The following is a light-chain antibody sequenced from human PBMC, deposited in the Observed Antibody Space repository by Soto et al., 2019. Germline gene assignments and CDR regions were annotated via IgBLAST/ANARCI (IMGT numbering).Light chain of an antibody. J-gene: IGKJ4*01. CDR1: QSVSSN. V-gene: IGKV3-15*01. CDR3: QQYNNWPLT. CDR2: GAS. Sequence: EIVMTQSPATLSVSPGERATLSCRASQSVSSNLAWYQQRPGQAPRLLIYGASTRASGIPTRFVGSGSGTAFTLTISSLQSEDFAVYYCQQYNNWPLTFGGGTKVDI.